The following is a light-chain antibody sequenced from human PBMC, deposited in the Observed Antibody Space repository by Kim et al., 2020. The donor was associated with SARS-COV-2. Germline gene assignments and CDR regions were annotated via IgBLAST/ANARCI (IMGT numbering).Light chain of an antibody. CDR2: KAS. CDR3: QQYNSYPPYT. V-gene: IGKV1-5*03. J-gene: IGKJ2*01. CDR1: QSISSW. Sequence: ASVGDRVTITCRASQSISSWLAWYQQKPGKAPKLLIYKASSLESGVPSRFSGSGSGTEFTLTISSLQPDDFATYYCQQYNSYPPYTFGQGTKLEI.